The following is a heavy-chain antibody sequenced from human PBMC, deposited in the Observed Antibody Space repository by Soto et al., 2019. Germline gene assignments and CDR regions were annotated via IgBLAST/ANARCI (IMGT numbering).Heavy chain of an antibody. D-gene: IGHD2-2*03. V-gene: IGHV3-30*18. CDR1: GFTFSSYG. Sequence: PGGSLRLSCAASGFTFSSYGMHWVRQAPGKGLEWVAVISYDGSNKYYADSVKGRFTISRDNSKNTLYLQMNSLRAEDTAVYYCAKDLDGYCSSTSCYSPWFDPWGQGTLVTVSS. J-gene: IGHJ5*02. CDR3: AKDLDGYCSSTSCYSPWFDP. CDR2: ISYDGSNK.